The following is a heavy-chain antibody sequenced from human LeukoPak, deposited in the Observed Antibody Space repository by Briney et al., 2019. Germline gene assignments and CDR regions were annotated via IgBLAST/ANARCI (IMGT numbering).Heavy chain of an antibody. CDR3: ARGNQPPKKNWFDP. Sequence: PSETLSLTCTVSGGSTSSYYWSWIRQPPGKGLEWIGYIYYSGNTNYNPSLKSRVTISVDTSKNQFSLKLSSVTAADTAVCYCARGNQPPKKNWFDPWGQGTLVTVSS. V-gene: IGHV4-59*08. J-gene: IGHJ5*02. D-gene: IGHD1-14*01. CDR2: IYYSGNT. CDR1: GGSTSSYY.